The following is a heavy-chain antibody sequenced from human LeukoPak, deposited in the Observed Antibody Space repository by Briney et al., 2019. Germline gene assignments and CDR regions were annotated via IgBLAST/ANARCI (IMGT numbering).Heavy chain of an antibody. CDR3: ARGREGLD. V-gene: IGHV4-34*01. CDR2: INHSGST. D-gene: IGHD1-26*01. Sequence: SETLSLTCAVYGGSFSGYYWIWIRQPPGKGLEWIGEINHSGSTNYNPSLKSRVTISVDTSKNQFSLKLSSVTAADTAVYYCARGREGLDWGQGTLVTVSS. J-gene: IGHJ4*02. CDR1: GGSFSGYY.